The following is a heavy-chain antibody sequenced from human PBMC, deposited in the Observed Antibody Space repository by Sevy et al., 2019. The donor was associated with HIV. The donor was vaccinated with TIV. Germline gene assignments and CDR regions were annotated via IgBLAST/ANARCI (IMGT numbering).Heavy chain of an antibody. V-gene: IGHV3-48*01. CDR3: AREGYCSGGTCYLGWFDP. J-gene: IGHJ5*02. Sequence: GGSLRLSCAASGFTFSSHSMNWVRQAPGKGLEWISYISGSNNTISYADSVKGRFTISRDNAKNSLYLQMNNLRAEDTAVYYWAREGYCSGGTCYLGWFDPWGQGTLVTVSS. CDR1: GFTFSSHS. CDR2: ISGSNNTI. D-gene: IGHD2-15*01.